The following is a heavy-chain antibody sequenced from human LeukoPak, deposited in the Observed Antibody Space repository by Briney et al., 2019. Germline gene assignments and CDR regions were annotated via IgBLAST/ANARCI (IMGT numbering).Heavy chain of an antibody. V-gene: IGHV3-20*04. CDR2: INWNGGST. Sequence: GGSLRLSCAASGFTFDDYGMSWVRQAPGKGLEWVSGINWNGGSTGYADSVKGRFTISRDNAKNSLYLQMNSLRAEDTALYYCARAIVGALYYYYYYMDVWGKGTTVTVSS. CDR1: GFTFDDYG. D-gene: IGHD1-26*01. J-gene: IGHJ6*03. CDR3: ARAIVGALYYYYYYMDV.